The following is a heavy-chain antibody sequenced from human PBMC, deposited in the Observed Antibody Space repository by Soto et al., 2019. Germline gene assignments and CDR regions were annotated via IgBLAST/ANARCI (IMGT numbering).Heavy chain of an antibody. J-gene: IGHJ5*02. CDR1: GGSFSGYY. V-gene: IGHV4-34*01. CDR3: ARGPRRGYSYGYNWFDP. CDR2: INHSGST. Sequence: PSETLSLTCAVYGGSFSGYYWSWIRQPPGKGLEWIGEINHSGSTNYNPSLKSRVTISVDTSKNQFSLKLSSVTAADTAVYYCARGPRRGYSYGYNWFDPWGQGTLVTVSS. D-gene: IGHD5-18*01.